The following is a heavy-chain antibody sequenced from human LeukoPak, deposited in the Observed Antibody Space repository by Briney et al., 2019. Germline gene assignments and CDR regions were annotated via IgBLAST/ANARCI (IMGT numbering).Heavy chain of an antibody. CDR2: ISDSGGST. CDR1: GFTFSSYA. Sequence: GGSLRLSCAASGFTFSSYAMSWVRQAPGKGLEGVSTISDSGGSTYYADSLKGRFTISRENYKNTLYLQMNSLRAEDTAVYYCAKVDYYDSSGNYPNWFDPWGQGTLVTVSS. D-gene: IGHD3-22*01. CDR3: AKVDYYDSSGNYPNWFDP. V-gene: IGHV3-23*01. J-gene: IGHJ5*02.